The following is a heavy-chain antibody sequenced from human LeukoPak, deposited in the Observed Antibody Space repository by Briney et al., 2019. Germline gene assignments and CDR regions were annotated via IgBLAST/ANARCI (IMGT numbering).Heavy chain of an antibody. CDR1: GYTFTAYY. Sequence: ASVKVSCKASGYTFTAYYMHWVRQAPGQGLEWMGWINPNSGGTNYAQKFQGRVTMTRDTSISTAYMELSRLRSDDTAVYYCASGDILTGWDYFYYWGQGTLVTVSS. D-gene: IGHD3-9*01. CDR2: INPNSGGT. CDR3: ASGDILTGWDYFYY. V-gene: IGHV1-2*02. J-gene: IGHJ4*02.